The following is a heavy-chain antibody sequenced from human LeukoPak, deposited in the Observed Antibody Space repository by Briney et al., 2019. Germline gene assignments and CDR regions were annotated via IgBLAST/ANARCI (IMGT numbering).Heavy chain of an antibody. J-gene: IGHJ6*02. D-gene: IGHD2-2*01. CDR3: ARDPSYCSSTSCPPVHYYYGMDV. CDR1: GYTFTSYG. V-gene: IGHV1-18*01. Sequence: ASVKVSCKASGYTFTSYGISWVRQAPGQGLEWMGWISAYNGNTNYAQKLQGRVTMTTGTSTSTAYMELRSLRSDDTAVYYCARDPSYCSSTSCPPVHYYYGMDVWGQGTTVTVSS. CDR2: ISAYNGNT.